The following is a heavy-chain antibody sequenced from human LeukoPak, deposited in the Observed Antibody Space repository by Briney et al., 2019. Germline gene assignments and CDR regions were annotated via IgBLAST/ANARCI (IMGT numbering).Heavy chain of an antibody. V-gene: IGHV3-21*01. CDR2: ISSSSSYI. Sequence: KSGGSLRLSCAASGFTFSSYSMNWVRQAPGKGLEWVSYISSSSSYIYYADSVKGRFTISRDNAKNSLYLQMNSLRAEDTAVYYCARDHSGYYTPVDYWGQGTLVTVSS. D-gene: IGHD3-22*01. CDR1: GFTFSSYS. J-gene: IGHJ4*02. CDR3: ARDHSGYYTPVDY.